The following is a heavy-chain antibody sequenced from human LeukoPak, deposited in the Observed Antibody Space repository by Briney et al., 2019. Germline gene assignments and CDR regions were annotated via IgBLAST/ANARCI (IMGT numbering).Heavy chain of an antibody. Sequence: SETLSLTCTVSGGSISSYYWSWIRQPAGKGLEYIGRIYTSGSTHYNPSLKSRVTMSVDTSNNQFSLKLGSVTAADTAVYYCARGAYYGSGSLYFDYWGQGTLVTVSS. V-gene: IGHV4-4*07. D-gene: IGHD3-10*01. CDR1: GGSISSYY. CDR3: ARGAYYGSGSLYFDY. CDR2: IYTSGST. J-gene: IGHJ4*02.